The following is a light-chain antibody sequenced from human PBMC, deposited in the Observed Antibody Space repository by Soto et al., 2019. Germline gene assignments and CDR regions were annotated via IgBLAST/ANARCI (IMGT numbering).Light chain of an antibody. V-gene: IGKV1D-16*01. CDR3: QQYRSSPVT. CDR1: QDISGW. Sequence: DIQMTQSPSSLSASVGDTVTITCRASQDISGWLAWYQQQPDKAPKSLIYAASTLQSGVPSRFSGSRSGTDSTLTISSLQPEDFATYFCQQYRSSPVTFGPGTKVYI. J-gene: IGKJ3*01. CDR2: AAS.